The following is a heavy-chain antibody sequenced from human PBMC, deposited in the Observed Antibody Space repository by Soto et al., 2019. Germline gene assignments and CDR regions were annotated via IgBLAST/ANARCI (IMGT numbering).Heavy chain of an antibody. Sequence: PGGSLRLSCAASGFTFSNAWMSWVRQAPGKGLEWVGRIKSKTDGGTTDYAAPVKGRFTISRDDSKNTLYLQMNSLKTEDTAVYYCTTDLLSIVLRYFDWSRQDYYYMEVWGKGTTVTVSS. CDR3: TTDLLSIVLRYFDWSRQDYYYMEV. V-gene: IGHV3-15*01. CDR1: GFTFSNAW. CDR2: IKSKTDGGTT. D-gene: IGHD3-9*01. J-gene: IGHJ6*03.